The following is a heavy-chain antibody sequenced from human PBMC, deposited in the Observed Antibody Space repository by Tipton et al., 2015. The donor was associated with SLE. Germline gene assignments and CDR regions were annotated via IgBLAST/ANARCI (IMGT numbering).Heavy chain of an antibody. CDR1: GFTFSSYG. J-gene: IGHJ6*02. CDR2: IKQDGSEK. CDR3: ASCPFWNYYGMDV. V-gene: IGHV3-7*03. Sequence: SLRLSCAASGFTFSSYGMHWVRQAPGKGLEWVANIKQDGSEKYYVDSVKGRFTISRDNAKNSLYLQMNSLRAEDTAVYYCASCPFWNYYGMDVWGQGTTVTVSS. D-gene: IGHD1-1*01.